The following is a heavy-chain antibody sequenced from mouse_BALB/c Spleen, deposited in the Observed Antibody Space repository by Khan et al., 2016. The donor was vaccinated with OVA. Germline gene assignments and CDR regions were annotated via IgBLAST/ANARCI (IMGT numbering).Heavy chain of an antibody. D-gene: IGHD2-2*01. CDR1: GYSFTSYY. V-gene: IGHV1S135*01. Sequence: VQLQQPGPELMKPGASVKISCKASGYSFTSYYIHWMMQSHGKSLGWIGYIDPFSGGTTYNQKFKGQATLTVDTSSSTAYILLSNLTSEDSAVYYCVRHGFVGWFTYWGQGTLVTVS. CDR3: VRHGFVGWFTY. CDR2: IDPFSGGT. J-gene: IGHJ3*01.